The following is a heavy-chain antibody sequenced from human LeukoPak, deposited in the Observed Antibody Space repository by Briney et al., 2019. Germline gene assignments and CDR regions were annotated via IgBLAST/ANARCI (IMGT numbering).Heavy chain of an antibody. Sequence: PSQTLSLTCAVSGGSISSGGYSWSWIRQPPGKGLEWIGYIYHSGSTYYNPSLKSRVTISVDRSKNQFPLKLSSVTAADTAVYYCARGSIMPTGDDAFDIWGQGTMVTVSS. CDR2: IYHSGST. V-gene: IGHV4-30-2*01. CDR3: ARGSIMPTGDDAFDI. J-gene: IGHJ3*02. D-gene: IGHD7-27*01. CDR1: GGSISSGGYS.